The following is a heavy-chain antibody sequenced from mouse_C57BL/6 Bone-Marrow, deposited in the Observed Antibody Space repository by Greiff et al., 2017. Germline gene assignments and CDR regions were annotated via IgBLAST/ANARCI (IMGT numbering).Heavy chain of an antibody. Sequence: EVQLQQSGPELVKPGASVKISCKASGYTFTDYYMNWVKQSHGKSLEWIGDINPNNGGTSYNQKFKGKATLTVDKSSSTAYMERRSLTSEDSAVYYCARCGYLSWFAYWGQGTLVTVSA. V-gene: IGHV1-26*01. CDR1: GYTFTDYY. CDR2: INPNNGGT. D-gene: IGHD2-2*01. J-gene: IGHJ3*01. CDR3: ARCGYLSWFAY.